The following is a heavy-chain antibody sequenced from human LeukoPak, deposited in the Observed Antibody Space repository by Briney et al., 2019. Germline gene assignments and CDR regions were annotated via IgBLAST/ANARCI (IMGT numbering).Heavy chain of an antibody. D-gene: IGHD1-26*01. CDR1: GYSISSSNW. J-gene: IGHJ3*02. V-gene: IGHV4-28*01. CDR2: IYYSGST. Sequence: SDTLSLTCAVSGYSISSSNWWGWIRQPPGKGLEWIGYIYYSGSTYYNPSLKSRATMSVDTSKNQFSLKLSSATAVDTAVYYCARNQIVGAMNAFDIWGQGTMVTVSS. CDR3: ARNQIVGAMNAFDI.